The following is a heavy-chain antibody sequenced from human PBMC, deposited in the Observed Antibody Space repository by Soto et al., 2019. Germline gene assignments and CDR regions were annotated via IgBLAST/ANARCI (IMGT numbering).Heavy chain of an antibody. J-gene: IGHJ4*02. V-gene: IGHV3-30-3*01. CDR2: ISYDGSNK. Sequence: QVQLVESGGGVVQPGRSLRLSCAASGFTFSSYAMHWVRQAPGKGLEWVAVISYDGSNKYYADSVKGRFTISRDNSKNTLYLQMNSLRAEDTAVYYCARPVVVTYFGYWGQGTLVTVSS. CDR1: GFTFSSYA. CDR3: ARPVVVTYFGY. D-gene: IGHD2-21*02.